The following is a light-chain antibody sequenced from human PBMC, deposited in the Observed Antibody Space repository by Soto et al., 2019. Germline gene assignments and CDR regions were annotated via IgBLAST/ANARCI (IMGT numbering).Light chain of an antibody. CDR1: SSNIGSNY. CDR3: SSWDDSLSAWV. Sequence: QSVLTQPPSASGTPGQRVTISCSGSSSNIGSNYVYWYQQLPGTAPKLLIYRNNQRPSGVPDRFSGSKSGTSASLAISGRRSEDEDDYYCSSWDDSLSAWVFGGGTKLTVL. CDR2: RNN. V-gene: IGLV1-47*01. J-gene: IGLJ3*02.